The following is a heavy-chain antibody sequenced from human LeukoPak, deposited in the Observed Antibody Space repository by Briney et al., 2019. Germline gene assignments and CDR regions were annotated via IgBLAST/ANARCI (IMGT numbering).Heavy chain of an antibody. CDR3: ARDGRAAAGPEGAFVI. D-gene: IGHD6-13*01. Sequence: SGTLSLTCAVSGGSISSSNWWSWVRQPPGKGLEWIGEIYHSGSTNYNPSLKSRVTISVDKSKNQFSLKLSSVTAADTAVYYCARDGRAAAGPEGAFVIWGQGTMVTVSS. V-gene: IGHV4-4*02. J-gene: IGHJ3*02. CDR2: IYHSGST. CDR1: GGSISSSNW.